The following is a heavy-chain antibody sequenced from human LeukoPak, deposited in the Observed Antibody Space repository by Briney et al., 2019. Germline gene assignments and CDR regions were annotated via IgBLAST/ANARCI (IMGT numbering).Heavy chain of an antibody. V-gene: IGHV3-30-3*01. D-gene: IGHD6-19*01. CDR2: ISYDGSNK. CDR3: AKEFSGGWSFDY. CDR1: GFTFSSYA. J-gene: IGHJ4*02. Sequence: PGRSLRLSCAASGFTFSSYAMHWVRQAPGKGLEWVAVISYDGSNKYYADSVKGRFTISRDNSKNTLFLHMNSLRAEDTAVYYCAKEFSGGWSFDYWGQGTLVTVSS.